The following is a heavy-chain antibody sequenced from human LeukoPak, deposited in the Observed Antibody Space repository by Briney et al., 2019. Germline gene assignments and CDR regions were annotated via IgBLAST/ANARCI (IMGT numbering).Heavy chain of an antibody. CDR3: ATLRDSWFYMDV. Sequence: PGGSLRLSCAASGFTFSSYGMSWVRQAPGKGLQWVSSITGSGASTYYADSVKGRFTISRDNSKDTLYLQMNSLRAEDTAVYYCATLRDSWFYMDVWGKGTTVTISS. J-gene: IGHJ6*03. CDR1: GFTFSSYG. V-gene: IGHV3-23*01. D-gene: IGHD3-9*01. CDR2: ITGSGAST.